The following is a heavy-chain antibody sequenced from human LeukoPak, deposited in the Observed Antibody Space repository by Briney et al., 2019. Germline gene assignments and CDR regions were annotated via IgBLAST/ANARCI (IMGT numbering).Heavy chain of an antibody. D-gene: IGHD3-10*01. J-gene: IGHJ4*02. CDR3: ARDKSRWFGEPYFDY. CDR2: FSGTSTN. CDR1: GFTFSSYA. Sequence: GGSLRLSCAASGFTFSSYAMSWVRQAPGKGLEWVSTFSGTSTNSYADAVKGRVTISRDNSKNTLYLQMNSLRAEDTAVYYCARDKSRWFGEPYFDYWGQGTLVTVSS. V-gene: IGHV3-23*01.